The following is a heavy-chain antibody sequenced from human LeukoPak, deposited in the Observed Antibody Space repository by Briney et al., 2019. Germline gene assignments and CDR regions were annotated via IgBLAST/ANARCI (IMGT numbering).Heavy chain of an antibody. Sequence: GGSPRLSCAASGFTFSSYWMSWVRQAPGKGLEWVANIKQDGSEKYYVDSVKGRFTISRDNAKNSLYLQMNSLRAEDTAVYYCARDRRQWLINADYWGQGTLVTVSS. CDR1: GFTFSSYW. D-gene: IGHD6-19*01. J-gene: IGHJ4*02. CDR3: ARDRRQWLINADY. CDR2: IKQDGSEK. V-gene: IGHV3-7*01.